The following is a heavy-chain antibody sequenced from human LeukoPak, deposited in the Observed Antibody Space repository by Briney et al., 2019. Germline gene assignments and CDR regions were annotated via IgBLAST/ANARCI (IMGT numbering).Heavy chain of an antibody. CDR2: ISDSGPTT. CDR3: ATPLFTSGWHYFDY. J-gene: IGHJ4*02. V-gene: IGHV3-23*01. CDR1: GFTFSFSA. D-gene: IGHD6-19*01. Sequence: GGSLRLSXAASGFTFSFSAMSWVRQAPGKGLEWVSTISDSGPTTYYADSVKGRFTISRDNSKSTLYLQMNSLRADDTAVYFCATPLFTSGWHYFDYWGQGTLVTVSS.